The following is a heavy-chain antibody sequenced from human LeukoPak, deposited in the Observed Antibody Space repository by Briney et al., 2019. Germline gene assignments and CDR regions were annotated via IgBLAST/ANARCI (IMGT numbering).Heavy chain of an antibody. CDR3: ATETTGTPRGVY. V-gene: IGHV1-2*02. D-gene: IGHD4-17*01. Sequence: GASVKVSCKSSGYTFTDYYIRWVRQAPGQGLEWMGRINPNSGATTYAQQFQGRVTMTRDTSITTAYMEVSRLTSDDTAAYYCATETTGTPRGVYWGLGTLVTVSS. CDR1: GYTFTDYY. J-gene: IGHJ4*02. CDR2: INPNSGAT.